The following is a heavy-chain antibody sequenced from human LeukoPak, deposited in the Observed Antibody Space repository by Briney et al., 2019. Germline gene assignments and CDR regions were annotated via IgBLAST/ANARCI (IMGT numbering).Heavy chain of an antibody. D-gene: IGHD4-17*01. CDR3: AKRPSDYGDYVTYFDY. CDR2: ISDDGRSE. J-gene: IGHJ4*02. CDR1: GFSFISYG. V-gene: IGHV3-30*18. Sequence: GGSLRLSCAASGFSFISYGMHWVRQAPGKGLEWVGVISDDGRSEDYADSVKGRFTISRDNSKDTLYLQMNSLRAEDTAVYYCAKRPSDYGDYVTYFDYWGQGTLVTVSS.